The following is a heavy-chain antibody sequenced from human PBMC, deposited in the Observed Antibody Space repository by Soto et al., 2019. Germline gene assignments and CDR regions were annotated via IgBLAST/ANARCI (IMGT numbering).Heavy chain of an antibody. D-gene: IGHD5-12*01. V-gene: IGHV1-69*13. CDR2: IIPIFGTA. CDR3: ASESGPRWLQFRWFDP. Sequence: SMKVSCKSSGGTFSSDVISCVRPAPGQGLEWMGGIIPIFGTANYAQKFQGRVTITADESTSTAYMELSSLRSEDTAVYYCASESGPRWLQFRWFDPWGQGNLVTFS. CDR1: GGTFSSDV. J-gene: IGHJ5*02.